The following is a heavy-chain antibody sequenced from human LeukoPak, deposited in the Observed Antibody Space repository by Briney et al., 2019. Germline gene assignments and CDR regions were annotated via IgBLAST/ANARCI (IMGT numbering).Heavy chain of an antibody. CDR3: TTEVLELSWFDP. Sequence: PGGSLRLSCAASGFTFSNAWMSWVRQAPGKGLEWVGRIKSKTDGGTTDYAAPVKGRFTISRDDSKNTLYLQMNSLKTEDTAVYYCTTEVLELSWFDPWGQGTLVTVPS. J-gene: IGHJ5*02. CDR1: GFTFSNAW. D-gene: IGHD1-7*01. CDR2: IKSKTDGGTT. V-gene: IGHV3-15*01.